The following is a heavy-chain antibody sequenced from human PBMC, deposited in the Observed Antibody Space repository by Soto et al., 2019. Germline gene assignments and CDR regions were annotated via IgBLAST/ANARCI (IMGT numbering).Heavy chain of an antibody. V-gene: IGHV1-69*13. D-gene: IGHD2-15*01. Sequence: SVKVSCKASGGTFSSYAISWVRQAPGQGLEWMGGIIPIFGTANYAQKFQGRVTITADESTSTAYMELSSLRSEDTAVYYCARGSVGYCSGGSCYDLDYWGQGTLVTVSS. CDR2: IIPIFGTA. CDR1: GGTFSSYA. J-gene: IGHJ4*02. CDR3: ARGSVGYCSGGSCYDLDY.